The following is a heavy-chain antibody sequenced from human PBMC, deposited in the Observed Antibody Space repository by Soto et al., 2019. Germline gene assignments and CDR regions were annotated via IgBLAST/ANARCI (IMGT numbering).Heavy chain of an antibody. V-gene: IGHV1-69*01. CDR2: IIPIFGTA. J-gene: IGHJ5*02. D-gene: IGHD2-8*01. CDR3: ARDVGSYCTNGVCHWCDP. CDR1: GGTFSSYA. Sequence: QVQLVQSGAEVKKPGSSVKVSCKASGGTFSSYAISWVRQAPGQGLEWMGGIIPIFGTANYAQKFQGRVTITADESTSTAYMELSSLRSEDTAVYYCARDVGSYCTNGVCHWCDPWGQGTLVTVSS.